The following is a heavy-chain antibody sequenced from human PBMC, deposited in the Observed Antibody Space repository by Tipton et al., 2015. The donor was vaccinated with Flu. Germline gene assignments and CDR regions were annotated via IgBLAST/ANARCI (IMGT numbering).Heavy chain of an antibody. D-gene: IGHD2-15*01. CDR2: VYSSGST. J-gene: IGHJ1*01. CDR3: ARHGCGGGSCPFQH. CDR1: GESITSYY. Sequence: GLVKPSETLSLTCSVSGESITSYYWSWIRQPPGKGLEWIGYVYSSGSTHYNPSLKSRVTISLDTSKSQFSLRLTSVTAADTAVYYCARHGCGGGSCPFQHWGLGTLVTVSS. V-gene: IGHV4-59*08.